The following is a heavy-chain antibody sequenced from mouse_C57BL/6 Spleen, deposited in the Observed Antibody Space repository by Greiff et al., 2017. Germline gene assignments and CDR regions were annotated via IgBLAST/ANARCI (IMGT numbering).Heavy chain of an antibody. J-gene: IGHJ3*01. V-gene: IGHV1-61*01. Sequence: QVQLQQPGAELVRPGSSVKLSCKASGYTFTSYWMDWVKQRPGQGLEWIGNIYPSDSETNYNQKFKDKATLTVDKSSSTAYMQLSSLTSEDSAVYYCARGEGFAYWGQGTLVTVSA. CDR3: ARGEGFAY. CDR1: GYTFTSYW. CDR2: IYPSDSET.